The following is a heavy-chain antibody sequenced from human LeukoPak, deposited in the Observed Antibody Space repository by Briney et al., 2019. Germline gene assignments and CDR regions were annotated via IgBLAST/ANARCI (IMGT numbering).Heavy chain of an antibody. V-gene: IGHV1-18*01. Sequence: ASVKVSCKASGYTFTSFGISWVRQAPGQGLEWMGWVSIYNGDTMYAQNFQGRVTMTTDTSTSTAYMELESLTSDDTAVYYCARDKAAAVYYFDYWGQGTLVTVSS. J-gene: IGHJ4*02. CDR1: GYTFTSFG. CDR2: VSIYNGDT. D-gene: IGHD6-13*01. CDR3: ARDKAAAVYYFDY.